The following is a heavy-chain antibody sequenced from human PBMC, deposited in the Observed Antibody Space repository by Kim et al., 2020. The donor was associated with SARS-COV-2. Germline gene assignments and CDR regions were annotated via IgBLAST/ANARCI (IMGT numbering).Heavy chain of an antibody. CDR2: IRSKAYGGTT. Sequence: GGSLRLSCTASGFTFGDYAMSWVRQAPGKGLEWVGFIRSKAYGGTTEYAASVRGRFTISRDDSKSIAYLQVNSLKTEDTAVYYCTRAHNIGRWAYYYYYYYMDVWGKGTTVTVSS. D-gene: IGHD5-12*01. CDR3: TRAHNIGRWAYYYYYYYMDV. V-gene: IGHV3-49*04. CDR1: GFTFGDYA. J-gene: IGHJ6*03.